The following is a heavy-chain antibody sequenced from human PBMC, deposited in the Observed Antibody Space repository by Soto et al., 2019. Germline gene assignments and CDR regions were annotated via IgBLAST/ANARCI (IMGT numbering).Heavy chain of an antibody. Sequence: QVQLQQWGAGLLKPSETLSLTCAVYGGSFSGYYWSWIRQPPGKGLEWIGEINHSGSTNYNPSLKSRVTISVDTSKNQFSLKLSSVTAADTAVYYCARGLGDYGDYIGGPYYYYMDVWGKGTTVTVSS. D-gene: IGHD4-17*01. V-gene: IGHV4-34*01. CDR2: INHSGST. CDR1: GGSFSGYY. CDR3: ARGLGDYGDYIGGPYYYYMDV. J-gene: IGHJ6*03.